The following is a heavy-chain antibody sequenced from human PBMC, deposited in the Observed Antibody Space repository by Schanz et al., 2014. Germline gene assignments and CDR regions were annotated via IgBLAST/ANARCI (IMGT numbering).Heavy chain of an antibody. V-gene: IGHV3-7*02. CDR2: IKHDGSVK. D-gene: IGHD6-13*01. J-gene: IGHJ4*02. Sequence: EVQLVESGGGWVQPGGSLRLSCVASGFTFSNYWMTWVRQAPGKGLEWVANIKHDGSVKDYVDSVEGRFTISRDNAKRSLFLQMNSLRVEDTAVYFCESQTGSPNYWGQGTLVTVSS. CDR3: ESQTGSPNY. CDR1: GFTFSNYW.